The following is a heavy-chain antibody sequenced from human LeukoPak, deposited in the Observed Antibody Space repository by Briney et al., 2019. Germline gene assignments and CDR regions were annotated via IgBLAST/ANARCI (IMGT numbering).Heavy chain of an antibody. V-gene: IGHV3-33*01. CDR2: IRYDGTEK. J-gene: IGHJ4*02. CDR1: GFTFSSYG. D-gene: IGHD1-14*01. CDR3: AREAWDLTGRAPVI. Sequence: GRSLRLSCAASGFTFSSYGMHWVRQAPGKGLEWVATIRYDGTEKHYAGFLTGRFTVSRDNSKNTLYLEMNSLRVEDTAVYYCAREAWDLTGRAPVIWGQGTRVTVSS.